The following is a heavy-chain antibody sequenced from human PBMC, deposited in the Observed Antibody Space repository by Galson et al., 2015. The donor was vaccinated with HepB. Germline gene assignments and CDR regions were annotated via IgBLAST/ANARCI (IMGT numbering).Heavy chain of an antibody. J-gene: IGHJ4*02. V-gene: IGHV3-33*08. CDR1: GSTFSDYG. D-gene: IGHD6-19*01. Sequence: SLRLSCAVSGSTFSDYGMHWVRQAPGRGLDWVAVIWYDGTNKYYADSVKGRFTISRDNSKSTLYLQMNSLRAEDTAAYYCARAVSSGWPLDYWGQGTLVTVSS. CDR3: ARAVSSGWPLDY. CDR2: IWYDGTNK.